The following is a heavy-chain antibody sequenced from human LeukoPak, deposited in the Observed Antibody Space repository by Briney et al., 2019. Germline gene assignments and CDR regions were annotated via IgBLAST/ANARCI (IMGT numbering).Heavy chain of an antibody. CDR3: AKVTEIRYFDWLLDY. D-gene: IGHD3-9*01. V-gene: IGHV3-23*01. J-gene: IGHJ4*02. Sequence: GGSLRLSCAASGFTFSSYAMSWVRQAPGKGLEWVSATSGSGGSTYYADSVKGRFTISRDNSKNTLYLQMNSLRAEDTAVYYCAKVTEIRYFDWLLDYWGQGTLVTVSS. CDR2: TSGSGGST. CDR1: GFTFSSYA.